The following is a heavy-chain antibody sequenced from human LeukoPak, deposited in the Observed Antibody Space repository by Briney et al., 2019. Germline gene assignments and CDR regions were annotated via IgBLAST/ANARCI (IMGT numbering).Heavy chain of an antibody. CDR1: GGSFSGYY. CDR3: ARLVSKYSSTSYYFDY. D-gene: IGHD6-13*01. V-gene: IGHV4-34*01. J-gene: IGHJ4*02. Sequence: SETLSLTCAVYGGSFSGYYWSWIRQPPGKGLEWIGEINHSGSTNYNPSLKSRVTISVDTSKNQFSLKLSSVTAADTAVYYCARLVSKYSSTSYYFDYWGQGTLVTVSS. CDR2: INHSGST.